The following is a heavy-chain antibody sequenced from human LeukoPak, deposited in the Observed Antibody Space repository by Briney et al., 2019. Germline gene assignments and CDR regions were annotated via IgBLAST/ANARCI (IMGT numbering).Heavy chain of an antibody. CDR2: ISNTGNTK. D-gene: IGHD6-19*01. J-gene: IGHJ4*02. V-gene: IGHV3-11*01. Sequence: PGGSLRLSCATSGFIFSDYYMNWVRQAPGTGLEWISYISNTGNTKHYADSVRGRFTISRDNGDNSLTLQMNNLRAEDTAIYYCARGGSIEYRSGCLRHWGQGTPVTVSS. CDR3: ARGGSIEYRSGCLRH. CDR1: GFIFSDYY.